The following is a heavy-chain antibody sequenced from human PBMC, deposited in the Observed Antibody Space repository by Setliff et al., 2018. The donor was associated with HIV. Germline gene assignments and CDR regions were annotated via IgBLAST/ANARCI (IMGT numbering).Heavy chain of an antibody. CDR3: ARQRPPYSGGTDFDS. J-gene: IGHJ4*02. D-gene: IGHD1-26*01. V-gene: IGHV3-7*03. Sequence: GGSLRLSCAASGFTFSNFWMSWVRQAPEKGPEWVANINQDGGVKYYVDSVKGRFTISRDNAKNSVFLQMNSLRVEDTAVYFCARQRPPYSGGTDFDSWGQGTLVTVSS. CDR2: INQDGGVK. CDR1: GFTFSNFW.